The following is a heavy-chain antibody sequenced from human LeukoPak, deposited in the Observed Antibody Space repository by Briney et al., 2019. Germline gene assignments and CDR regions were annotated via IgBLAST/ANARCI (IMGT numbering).Heavy chain of an antibody. J-gene: IGHJ6*02. CDR2: IIPIFGTA. CDR3: ARVVGATTHYYYYGMDV. V-gene: IGHV1-69*13. D-gene: IGHD1-26*01. CDR1: GGTFSSYA. Sequence: ASVKVSCKASGGTFSSYAISWVRQAPGQGLEWMGGIIPIFGTANYAQKFQGRVTTTADESTSTAYMELSSLRSEDTAVYYCARVVGATTHYYYYGMDVWGQGTTVTVSS.